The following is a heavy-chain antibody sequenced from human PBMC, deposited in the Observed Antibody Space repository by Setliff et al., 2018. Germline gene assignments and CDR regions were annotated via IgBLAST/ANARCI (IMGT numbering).Heavy chain of an antibody. CDR3: ARSPPNRGVGQGHHMDV. J-gene: IGHJ6*03. CDR2: ISPYNGDT. Sequence: RASVKVSCKASGYIFNTFGINWMRRAPGQGLEWIGWISPYNGDTKYAQNLQGRVTLTTDTSTSTAYVEVRSLRSDDTVVYYCARSPPNRGVGQGHHMDVWGKGTTVTVSS. CDR1: GYIFNTFG. V-gene: IGHV1-18*01. D-gene: IGHD1-26*01.